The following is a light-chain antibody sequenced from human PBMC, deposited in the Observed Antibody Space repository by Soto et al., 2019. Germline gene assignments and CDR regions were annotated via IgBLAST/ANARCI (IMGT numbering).Light chain of an antibody. J-gene: IGKJ3*01. Sequence: EIVLTQSPGTLSLSPGEGATLSCRASENVYINSLAWYQQKPGQPPRLLIYGAATRASAVPDRFSGSGSGADFTLTITGLEPEDFAVYYCQKYGTSPLTFGPGTRVD. CDR1: ENVYINS. CDR3: QKYGTSPLT. V-gene: IGKV3-20*01. CDR2: GAA.